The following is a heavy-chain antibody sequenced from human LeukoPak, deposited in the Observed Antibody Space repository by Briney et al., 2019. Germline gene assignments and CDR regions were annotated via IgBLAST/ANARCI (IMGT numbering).Heavy chain of an antibody. D-gene: IGHD4-11*01. CDR2: ISYDGSNK. J-gene: IGHJ4*02. CDR3: ARDPEYSNYVDG. V-gene: IGHV3-30*04. CDR1: GFTFSSYA. Sequence: PGRSLRLSCAASGFTFSSYAMHWVRQAPGKGLEWVAFISYDGSNKYYADSVKGRFTISRDNSKNTLYLQMNSLRAEDTAVYYCARDPEYSNYVDGWGQGTLVTVSS.